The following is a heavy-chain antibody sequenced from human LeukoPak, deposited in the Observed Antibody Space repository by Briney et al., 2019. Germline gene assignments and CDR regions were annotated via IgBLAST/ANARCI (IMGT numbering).Heavy chain of an antibody. D-gene: IGHD3-3*01. V-gene: IGHV4-38-2*02. CDR2: IYHSGST. CDR3: ARGDYDFWSGYPTNWFDP. Sequence: SETLSLTCTVSGYSISSGYYWSWIRQPPGKGLEWIGSIYHSGSTYYNPSLKSRVTISVDTSKNQFSLKLSSVTAADTAVYYCARGDYDFWSGYPTNWFDPWGQGTLVTVSS. CDR1: GYSISSGYY. J-gene: IGHJ5*02.